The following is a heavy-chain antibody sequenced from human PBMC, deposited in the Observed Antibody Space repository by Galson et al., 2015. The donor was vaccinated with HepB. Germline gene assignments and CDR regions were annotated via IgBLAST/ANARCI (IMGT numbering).Heavy chain of an antibody. CDR1: GFTFSSYS. J-gene: IGHJ6*02. CDR3: ARDFELTTYYDFWSGYHGGYYYYGMDV. D-gene: IGHD3-3*01. Sequence: SLRLSCAASGFTFSSYSMNWVRQAPGKGLEWVSSISSSSSYIYYADSVKGRFTISRDNAKNSLYLQMNSLRAEDTAVYYCARDFELTTYYDFWSGYHGGYYYYGMDVWGQGTTVTVSS. CDR2: ISSSSSYI. V-gene: IGHV3-21*01.